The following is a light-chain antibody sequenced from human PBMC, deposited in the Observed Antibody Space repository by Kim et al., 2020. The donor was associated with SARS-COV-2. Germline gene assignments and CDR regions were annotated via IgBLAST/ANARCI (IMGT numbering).Light chain of an antibody. CDR2: DTG. J-gene: IGLJ2*01. CDR3: LLSYSDSRV. Sequence: PGGVGPLSGDSRAGAVTSGHFPYWFQQKPGQAPRTLIYDTGNRHSWTPARCSGSLLGGKAALTLSAAQAEDEADYYCLLSYSDSRVFGGGTQLTVL. V-gene: IGLV7-46*01. CDR1: AGAVTSGHF.